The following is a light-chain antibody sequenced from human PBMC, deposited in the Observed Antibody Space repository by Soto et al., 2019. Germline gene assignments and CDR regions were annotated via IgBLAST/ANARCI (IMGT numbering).Light chain of an antibody. CDR3: QQSYSTPNT. J-gene: IGKJ1*01. CDR1: QSISSY. V-gene: IGKV1-39*01. Sequence: DLQMTQSPSSLSASVGDRVTITCRASQSISSYLNWYQQKPGKAPKLLIYAASSLQSGVPSRFSGSGSGTDFTLTISSLQPEDFATYYCQQSYSTPNTFGQGTKVEIK. CDR2: AAS.